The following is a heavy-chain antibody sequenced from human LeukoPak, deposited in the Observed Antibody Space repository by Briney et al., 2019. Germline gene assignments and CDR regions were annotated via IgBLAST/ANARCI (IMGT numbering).Heavy chain of an antibody. J-gene: IGHJ4*02. V-gene: IGHV3-74*01. CDR2: INSDGSST. CDR1: GFTFSSYW. Sequence: GGSLRLSCAASGFTFSSYWMHWVRQAPGKGLVWVSRINSDGSSTSYADSVKGRFTISRDNSKNTLYLQMNSLRADDTAVYYCGPSLGELSQSSLFDYWGQGTLVTVSS. CDR3: GPSLGELSQSSLFDY. D-gene: IGHD3-16*02.